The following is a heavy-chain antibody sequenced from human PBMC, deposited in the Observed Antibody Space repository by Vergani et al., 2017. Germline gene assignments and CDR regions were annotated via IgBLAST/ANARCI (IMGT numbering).Heavy chain of an antibody. V-gene: IGHV2-26*01. Sequence: QVTLKESGPVLVKPTETLTLTCTVSGFSLSNARMGVSWIRQPPGKALEWLAHIFSNDEKSYSTSLKSRLTISKDTSKSQVVLTMTNMDPVDTATYYCARIRSIAVAGTDYYYYGMDVWGQGTTVTVSS. CDR1: GFSLSNARMG. D-gene: IGHD6-19*01. CDR3: ARIRSIAVAGTDYYYYGMDV. CDR2: IFSNDEK. J-gene: IGHJ6*02.